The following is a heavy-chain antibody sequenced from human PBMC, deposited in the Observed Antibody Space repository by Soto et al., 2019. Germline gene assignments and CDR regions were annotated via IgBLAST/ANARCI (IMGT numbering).Heavy chain of an antibody. CDR3: ARQYDIFTGYYLEVGY. D-gene: IGHD3-9*01. V-gene: IGHV1-18*01. Sequence: QVQLVQSGAEVKKPGASVKVSCKASGYTFTSYGISWVRQAPGPGLEWMGGISAYSGNTNYAQNLQGRVTMTTDTPASTAYMELRSLRSDDTAVYYCARQYDIFTGYYLEVGYWGQGTLVTVSS. CDR2: ISAYSGNT. J-gene: IGHJ4*02. CDR1: GYTFTSYG.